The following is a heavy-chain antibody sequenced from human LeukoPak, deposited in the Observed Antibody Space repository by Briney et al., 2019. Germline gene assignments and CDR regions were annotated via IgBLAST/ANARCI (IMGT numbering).Heavy chain of an antibody. V-gene: IGHV1-8*01. CDR3: AREVSSSRKYYYYGMDV. D-gene: IGHD2-2*01. CDR1: GYNFTSYD. CDR2: MNPNSGNT. J-gene: IGHJ6*02. Sequence: ASVKVSCKASGYNFTSYDINWVRQATGQGLEWMGWMNPNSGNTGYAQKFQGRVTMTRNTSISTDYMELSSLRSEDTAVYYCAREVSSSRKYYYYGMDVWGQGTTVTVSS.